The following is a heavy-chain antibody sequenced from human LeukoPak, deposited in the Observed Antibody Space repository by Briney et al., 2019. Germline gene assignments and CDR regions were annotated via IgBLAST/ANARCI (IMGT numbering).Heavy chain of an antibody. CDR3: ARMEQQHDAFDI. V-gene: IGHV4-39*07. D-gene: IGHD1/OR15-1a*01. J-gene: IGHJ3*02. Sequence: SETLSLTCTVSAGSINSTNYYWGWIRQPPGKGLEWIGSHYYSGSTYYNPSLKSRVTMSVDTSRNQFSLKLSSLTAADTAVYYCARMEQQHDAFDIWGQGTLVTVSS. CDR2: HYYSGST. CDR1: AGSINSTNYY.